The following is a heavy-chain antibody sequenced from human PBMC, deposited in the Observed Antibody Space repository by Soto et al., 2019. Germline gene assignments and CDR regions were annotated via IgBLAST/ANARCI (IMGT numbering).Heavy chain of an antibody. CDR3: ARAARRLQYSHLGWYFDY. CDR2: IIPIFGTA. D-gene: IGHD3-9*01. CDR1: GGTFSSYA. Sequence: QVQLVQSGAEVNKPGSSVKVSCKASGGTFSSYAISWVRQAPGQGLEWMGGIIPIFGTANYAQKFQGRVTITADESTSTVYMELSSLRSEDPAVYYCARAARRLQYSHLGWYFDYWGQGTLVTVSS. J-gene: IGHJ4*02. V-gene: IGHV1-69*19.